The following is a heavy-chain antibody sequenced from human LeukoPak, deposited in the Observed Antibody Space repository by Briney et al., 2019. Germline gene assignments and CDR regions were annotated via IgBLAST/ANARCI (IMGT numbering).Heavy chain of an antibody. CDR3: ARLTPEIGAAYFWSGYYESD. J-gene: IGHJ4*02. CDR2: MNPNSGNT. CDR1: GYTFTSYD. V-gene: IGHV1-8*01. D-gene: IGHD3-3*01. Sequence: ASVKVSCKASGYTFTSYDINWVRQATGRGLEWMGWMNPNSGNTGYAQKFQSRVTMTRNTSISTAYMELSSLRSEDTAVYYCARLTPEIGAAYFWSGYYESDWGQGTLVTVSS.